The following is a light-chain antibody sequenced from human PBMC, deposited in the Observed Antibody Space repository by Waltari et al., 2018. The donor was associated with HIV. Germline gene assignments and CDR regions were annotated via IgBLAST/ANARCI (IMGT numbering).Light chain of an antibody. J-gene: IGKJ2*01. CDR1: QSITSSY. CDR3: QQYSSAPRT. Sequence: EIGLTQSPGTLSLSPGERATLSCRASQSITSSYLSWYQQKPGQAPRLVIDGASSRATGIPDRFSGSWSGADFTLTISRLEPEDFAVYYCQQYSSAPRTFGQGTKLEIK. CDR2: GAS. V-gene: IGKV3-20*01.